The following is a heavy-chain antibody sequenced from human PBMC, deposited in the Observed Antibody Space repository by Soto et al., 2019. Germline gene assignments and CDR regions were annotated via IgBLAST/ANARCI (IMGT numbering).Heavy chain of an antibody. D-gene: IGHD1-26*01. Sequence: EMQVLESGGGLVQPGGSLRLSCAASGFTFRSYGMNWVRQAPGKGLEWVSGIRSDGDTTYNADSVKGRFTVSRDTSKNTVDLQMNSLRAEDTAVYYCAKGKGVGATPDGANCWGQGTLVTVSS. CDR3: AKGKGVGATPDGANC. V-gene: IGHV3-23*01. CDR1: GFTFRSYG. CDR2: IRSDGDTT. J-gene: IGHJ4*02.